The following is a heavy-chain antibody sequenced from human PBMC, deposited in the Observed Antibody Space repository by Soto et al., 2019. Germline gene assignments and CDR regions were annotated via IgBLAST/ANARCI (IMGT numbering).Heavy chain of an antibody. J-gene: IGHJ4*02. CDR1: GGSFSGYY. CDR3: ARATCSSTSCYYYY. Sequence: QVQLQQWGAGLLKPSETLSLTCAVYGGSFSGYYWSWIRQPPGKGLEWIGEINHSGSTNYNPSLKSRVTISVDTSKNRFSLKLSSVTAADTAVYYCARATCSSTSCYYYYWGQGTLVTVSS. CDR2: INHSGST. D-gene: IGHD2-2*01. V-gene: IGHV4-34*01.